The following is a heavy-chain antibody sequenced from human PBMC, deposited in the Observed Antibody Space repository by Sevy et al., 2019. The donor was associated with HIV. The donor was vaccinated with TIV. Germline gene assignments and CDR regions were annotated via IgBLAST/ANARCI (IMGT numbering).Heavy chain of an antibody. CDR2: ILYDGTEK. Sequence: GGSLRLSCAASGFTCSTYAMHWVRQAPGKGLEWVAVILYDGTEKYYADSVKGQFTVSRDNSKNTLYLQMNSLRVEDTAVYYCARDPLFYSGSGIHYRFYSGMDVWGQGPTVTVSS. CDR3: ARDPLFYSGSGIHYRFYSGMDV. V-gene: IGHV3-33*01. D-gene: IGHD3-10*01. J-gene: IGHJ6*02. CDR1: GFTCSTYA.